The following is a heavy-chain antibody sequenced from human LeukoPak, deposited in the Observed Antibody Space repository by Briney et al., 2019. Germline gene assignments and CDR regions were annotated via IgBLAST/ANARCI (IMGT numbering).Heavy chain of an antibody. J-gene: IGHJ6*02. Sequence: GGSLRLSCAASGFAFRSYSMNWVRQAPGKGLEWVSSITSSSSYIYYADSVKGRFTISRDNAKDSLYLQMNSLRAEDTAVYYCARDKYYYDVSGYYPTYGMDVWGQGTTVTVSS. CDR2: ITSSSSYI. V-gene: IGHV3-21*01. CDR1: GFAFRSYS. D-gene: IGHD3-22*01. CDR3: ARDKYYYDVSGYYPTYGMDV.